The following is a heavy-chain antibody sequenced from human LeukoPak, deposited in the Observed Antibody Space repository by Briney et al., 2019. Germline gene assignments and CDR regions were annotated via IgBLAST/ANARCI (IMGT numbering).Heavy chain of an antibody. CDR3: ASVIAAAGSYYFDY. Sequence: SETLSLTCAVYGGSFSGYYWSWIRQPPGKGLEWIGEINHSGSTNYNPSLKSRVTISVDTSKNQFSLKLSSVTAADTAVYYRASVIAAAGSYYFDYWGQGTLVTVSS. CDR1: GGSFSGYY. D-gene: IGHD6-13*01. J-gene: IGHJ4*02. CDR2: INHSGST. V-gene: IGHV4-34*01.